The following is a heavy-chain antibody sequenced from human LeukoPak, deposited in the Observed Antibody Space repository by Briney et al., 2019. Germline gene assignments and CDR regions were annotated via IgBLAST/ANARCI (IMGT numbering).Heavy chain of an antibody. CDR2: IRQDASEI. CDR3: ARVRTENYYGMDV. V-gene: IGHV3-7*04. D-gene: IGHD3/OR15-3a*01. CDR1: GFTFRSYW. Sequence: GGSLRLSCAASGFTFRSYWMSWVRQAPGKGLEWVTNIRQDASEIYYVDSVNGRFTISRDNAKNSLYLQMNSLRVEDTAVYYCARVRTENYYGMDVWGQGTTVTVSS. J-gene: IGHJ6*02.